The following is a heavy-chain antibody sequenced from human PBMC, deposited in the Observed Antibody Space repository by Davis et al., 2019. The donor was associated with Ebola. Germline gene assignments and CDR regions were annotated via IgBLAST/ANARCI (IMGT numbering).Heavy chain of an antibody. Sequence: GESLKISCAASGFTFTTYGMHWVRQAPGKGLEWVAFIRFDGSKAYYEDSVKGRFTISRDNSRNILYLQMNSLRAEDTAVYYCAKSGLSFGVVKYHYGMDVWGKGTTVTVSS. CDR2: IRFDGSKA. D-gene: IGHD3-3*01. J-gene: IGHJ6*04. CDR1: GFTFTTYG. CDR3: AKSGLSFGVVKYHYGMDV. V-gene: IGHV3-30*02.